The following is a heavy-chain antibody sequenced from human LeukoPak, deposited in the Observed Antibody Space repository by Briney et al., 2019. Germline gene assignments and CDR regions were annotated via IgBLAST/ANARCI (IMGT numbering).Heavy chain of an antibody. Sequence: GESLRLSCAASGYTVRSNHMTWVRQAPGKGLEWVSVIYSGGSTYLADSVKGRFNISRDKSKNTLYLQMNSLRAEDTAVYYCARARYSSGWLDYWGQGTLVTVSS. V-gene: IGHV3-53*05. CDR2: IYSGGST. J-gene: IGHJ4*02. CDR3: ARARYSSGWLDY. D-gene: IGHD6-19*01. CDR1: GYTVRSNH.